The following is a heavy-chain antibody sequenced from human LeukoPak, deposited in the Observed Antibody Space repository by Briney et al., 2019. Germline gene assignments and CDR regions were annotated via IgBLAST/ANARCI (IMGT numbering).Heavy chain of an antibody. Sequence: ASVKVSCKASGYTFTSYDINWVRQATGQGLEWMGWMNPNSGNTGYAQKFQGRVTMTRNTSISTAYMELSSLRSEDTAVYYCARALVAAAGMSFGYWGQGTLVTVSS. J-gene: IGHJ4*02. CDR3: ARALVAAAGMSFGY. V-gene: IGHV1-8*01. CDR2: MNPNSGNT. D-gene: IGHD6-13*01. CDR1: GYTFTSYD.